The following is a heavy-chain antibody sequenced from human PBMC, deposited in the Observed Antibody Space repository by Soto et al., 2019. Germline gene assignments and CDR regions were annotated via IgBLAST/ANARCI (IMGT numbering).Heavy chain of an antibody. J-gene: IGHJ4*02. D-gene: IGHD2-8*02. CDR2: ISGSAGTK. CDR3: AKGRQHFDYWCLDY. Sequence: PGGSLRLSCAASGFTFSSFARNWVRQAPGKGLEWVSSISGSAGTKNYATSVEGRFTISRDNSKNTLFLQMNSLRAEDTGVYYCAKGRQHFDYWCLDYWGQGTRVTVYS. CDR1: GFTFSSFA. V-gene: IGHV3-23*01.